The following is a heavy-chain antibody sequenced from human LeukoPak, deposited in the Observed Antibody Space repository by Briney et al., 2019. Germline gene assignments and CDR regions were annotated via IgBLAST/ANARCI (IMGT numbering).Heavy chain of an antibody. Sequence: GGSLRLSCAASGFTFSSYAMHWVRQAPGKGLEWVAVISYDGSNKYYADSVKGRFTISRDNSKNTLYLQMNSLRAEDTAVYYCARPSGWELLTFDYWGQGTLVTVSS. J-gene: IGHJ4*02. D-gene: IGHD1-26*01. V-gene: IGHV3-30-3*01. CDR1: GFTFSSYA. CDR3: ARPSGWELLTFDY. CDR2: ISYDGSNK.